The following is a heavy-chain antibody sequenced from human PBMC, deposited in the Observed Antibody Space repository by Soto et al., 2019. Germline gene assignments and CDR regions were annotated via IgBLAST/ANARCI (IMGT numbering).Heavy chain of an antibody. CDR2: INHSGST. J-gene: IGHJ6*02. Sequence: SETLSLTCAVYGGSFSGYYWSWIRQPPGKGLEWIGEINHSGSTNYNPSLKSRVTISVDTSKNQFSLKLSSVTAADTAVYYCARGRMITFGGVIEKTTNYYYYYGMDVWGQGTTVTVSS. CDR3: ARGRMITFGGVIEKTTNYYYYYGMDV. V-gene: IGHV4-34*01. CDR1: GGSFSGYY. D-gene: IGHD3-16*02.